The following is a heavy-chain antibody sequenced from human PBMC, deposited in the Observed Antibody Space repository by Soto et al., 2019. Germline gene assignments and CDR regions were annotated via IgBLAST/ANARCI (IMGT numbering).Heavy chain of an antibody. J-gene: IGHJ6*02. CDR2: IKQDGSEK. CDR1: GFTFSSYW. CDR3: ARDKGWADIVVVPAASGLYYYGMDV. V-gene: IGHV3-7*03. Sequence: GRSLRLSCAASGFTFSSYWMSWVRQAPGKGLEWLANIKQDGSEKYYVDSVKGRFTISRDNAKNSLYLQMNSLRAEDTAVYYWARDKGWADIVVVPAASGLYYYGMDVWGQGTTVTVSS. D-gene: IGHD2-2*01.